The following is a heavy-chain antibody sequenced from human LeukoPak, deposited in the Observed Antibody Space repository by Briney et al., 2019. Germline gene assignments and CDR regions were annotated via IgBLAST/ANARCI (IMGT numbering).Heavy chain of an antibody. CDR2: IYYSGST. V-gene: IGHV4-59*08. Sequence: SETLSLTCTVSGGSMSPYHWGWIRQPPGKGLEWTGYIYYSGSTNYNPSLKSRVTISVDTSKNQFSLKLSSVTAADTAVYYCARLRSYSSSSYYFDYWGQGTLVTVSS. CDR3: ARLRSYSSSSYYFDY. D-gene: IGHD6-6*01. CDR1: GGSMSPYH. J-gene: IGHJ4*02.